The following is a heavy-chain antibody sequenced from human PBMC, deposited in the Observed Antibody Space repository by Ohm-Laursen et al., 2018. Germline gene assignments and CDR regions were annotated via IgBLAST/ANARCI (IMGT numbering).Heavy chain of an antibody. CDR2: ISSSSSTI. CDR1: RFTFSSYS. CDR3: ARDGGDFDL. J-gene: IGHJ2*01. D-gene: IGHD2-15*01. Sequence: SLRLSCAAPRFTFSSYSMNWVRQAPGKGLEWVSYISSSSSTIYYTDSVKGRFTISRDNAKNSLYLQMNSLRAEDTAVYYCARDGGDFDLWGRGTLVTVSS. V-gene: IGHV3-48*01.